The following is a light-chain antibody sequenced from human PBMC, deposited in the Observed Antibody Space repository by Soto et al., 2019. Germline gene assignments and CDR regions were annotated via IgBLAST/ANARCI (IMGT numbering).Light chain of an antibody. J-gene: IGKJ5*01. CDR2: GAS. CDR1: QSVSSSY. CDR3: QQYVYSPIT. V-gene: IGKV3-20*01. Sequence: EIVLTQSPGTLSLSPGERATLSCRVSQSVSSSYLAWYQQKPGQAPRLLIYGASSRATGIPDRFSGSGSGTDFTLTISSLEPEDFAVYYCQQYVYSPITFGQGTRLEIK.